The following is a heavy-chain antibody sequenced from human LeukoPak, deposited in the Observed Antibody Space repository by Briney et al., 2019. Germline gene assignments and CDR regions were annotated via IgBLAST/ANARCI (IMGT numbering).Heavy chain of an antibody. CDR2: INHSGST. V-gene: IGHV4-34*01. CDR3: ARGSPSTGYNWFDP. Sequence: SETLSLTCAVYGGSFSGYYWSWIRQPPGKGLEWIGEINHSGSTNYSPSLKSRVTISVDTSKNQFSLKLSSVTAADTAVYYCARGSPSTGYNWFDPWGQGTLVTVSS. J-gene: IGHJ5*02. CDR1: GGSFSGYY. D-gene: IGHD4-17*01.